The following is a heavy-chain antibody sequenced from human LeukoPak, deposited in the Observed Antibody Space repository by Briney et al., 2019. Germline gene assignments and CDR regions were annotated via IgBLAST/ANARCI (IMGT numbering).Heavy chain of an antibody. J-gene: IGHJ5*02. Sequence: SETLSLTRTVSGGSISSSSYYWGWIRQPPGKGLEWIGSIYYSGSTYYNPSLKSRVTISVDTSKNQFSLKLSSVTAADTAVYYCARGGSSIAARNWFDPWGQGTLVTVSS. V-gene: IGHV4-39*07. D-gene: IGHD6-6*01. CDR2: IYYSGST. CDR1: GGSISSSSYY. CDR3: ARGGSSIAARNWFDP.